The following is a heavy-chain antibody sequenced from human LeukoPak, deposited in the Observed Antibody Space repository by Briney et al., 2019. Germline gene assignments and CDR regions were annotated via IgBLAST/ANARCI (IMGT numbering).Heavy chain of an antibody. D-gene: IGHD2-15*01. CDR3: AKDYSFSNFN. J-gene: IGHJ4*02. CDR1: GFIFSNHW. V-gene: IGHV3-7*01. CDR2: INERGSET. Sequence: GGSLRLSCAASGFIFSNHWMTWVRQAPGKGLEWVANINERGSETDYADYVKGRFTISRDNTKKSLFLQLNSLSVEDTAMYYCAKDYSFSNFNWGQGTLVTVSS.